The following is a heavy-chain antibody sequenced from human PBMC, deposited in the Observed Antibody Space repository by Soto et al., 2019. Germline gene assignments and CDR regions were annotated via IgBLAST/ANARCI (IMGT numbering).Heavy chain of an antibody. Sequence: GESLKISCKGSGYSFTSYWIGWLRQMPGKGLEWMGIIYPGDSDTRYSPSFQGQVTISADKSISTAYLQWSSLKASDTAMYYCARQGTSPYYYDSSGPNAFDIWGQGTMVTVSS. J-gene: IGHJ3*02. CDR3: ARQGTSPYYYDSSGPNAFDI. CDR1: GYSFTSYW. CDR2: IYPGDSDT. D-gene: IGHD3-22*01. V-gene: IGHV5-51*01.